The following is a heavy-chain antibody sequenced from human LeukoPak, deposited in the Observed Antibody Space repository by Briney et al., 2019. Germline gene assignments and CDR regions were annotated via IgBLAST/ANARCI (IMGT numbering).Heavy chain of an antibody. CDR2: ISGSGGST. J-gene: IGHJ3*02. V-gene: IGHV3-23*01. CDR1: GFTFSSYA. CDR3: ARENAGYDAFDI. D-gene: IGHD5-12*01. Sequence: GGSLRLSCAASGFTFSSYAMSWVRQAPGKGLGWVSAISGSGGSTYYADSVKGRFTISRDNSKNTLYLQMNSLRAEDTAVYYCARENAGYDAFDIWGQGTMVTVSS.